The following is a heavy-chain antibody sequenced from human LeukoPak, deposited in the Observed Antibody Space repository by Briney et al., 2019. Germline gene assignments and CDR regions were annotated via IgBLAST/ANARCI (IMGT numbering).Heavy chain of an antibody. CDR1: GYTFTGYY. CDR2: INPNSGGT. V-gene: IGHV1-2*04. D-gene: IGHD4-23*01. J-gene: IGHJ2*01. Sequence: ASVKVSCKASGYTFTGYYVHWVRQAPGQGLEWMGWINPNSGGTNYAQKFQGWVTMTRDTSISTAYMELSRLRSDDTAVYYCARVYAGGLGRDSGYFDLWGRSTLVTVSS. CDR3: ARVYAGGLGRDSGYFDL.